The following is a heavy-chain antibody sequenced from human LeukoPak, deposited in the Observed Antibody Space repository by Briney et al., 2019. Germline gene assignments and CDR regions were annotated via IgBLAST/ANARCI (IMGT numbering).Heavy chain of an antibody. V-gene: IGHV4-59*01. CDR1: GGSISSYY. D-gene: IGHD6-19*01. CDR2: IYYSGST. CDR3: ARVRAPLAVAHLYYFDY. J-gene: IGHJ4*02. Sequence: SETLSLTCTVSGGSISSYYWSWLRQPPGKGLEWIGYIYYSGSTNYNPSLKSRVTISVDTSKNQFSLKLSSVTAADTAVYYCARVRAPLAVAHLYYFDYWGQGTLVTVSS.